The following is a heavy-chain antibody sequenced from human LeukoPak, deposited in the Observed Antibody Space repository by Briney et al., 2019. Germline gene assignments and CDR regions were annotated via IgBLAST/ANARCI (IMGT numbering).Heavy chain of an antibody. D-gene: IGHD2-2*01. CDR3: AKVPWGYCSSTSCYFGYFDY. V-gene: IGHV3-23*01. CDR2: ISGSGGST. CDR1: GFTFSSYA. J-gene: IGHJ4*02. Sequence: PGGSLRLSCAASGFTFSSYAMSWVRQAPGKGLEWVSAISGSGGSTYYADSVKGRFTISRDNSKNTLYLQMNSLRAEDTAVYYCAKVPWGYCSSTSCYFGYFDYWGQGTLVTVSS.